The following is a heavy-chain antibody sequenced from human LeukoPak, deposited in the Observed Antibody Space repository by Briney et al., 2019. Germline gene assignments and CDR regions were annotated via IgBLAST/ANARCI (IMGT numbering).Heavy chain of an antibody. CDR3: ARDRVTMVRGVIYSYYYMDV. CDR1: GYTLTELC. J-gene: IGHJ6*03. Sequence: ASVKVSCKVSGYTLTELCMHWVRQAPGKGLEWMGGFDPEDGETIYAQKFQGRVTMTEDTSTDTAYMELSSLRSEDTAVYYCARDRVTMVRGVIYSYYYMDVWGKGTTVTVSS. CDR2: FDPEDGET. D-gene: IGHD3-10*01. V-gene: IGHV1-24*01.